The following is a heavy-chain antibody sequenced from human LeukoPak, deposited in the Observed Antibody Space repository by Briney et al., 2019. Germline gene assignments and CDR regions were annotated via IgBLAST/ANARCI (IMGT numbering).Heavy chain of an antibody. CDR3: ARDRLGLPVDY. CDR2: IKHDGSDK. Sequence: GGSLRLSCVASGFTFSTYWMTWVRQAPGQGLQWVANIKHDGSDKYYVDSVKGRFTISRDNARNSLYLQMNSLRAEDTAVYYCARDRLGLPVDYWGRGTLVTVSS. CDR1: GFTFSTYW. J-gene: IGHJ4*02. D-gene: IGHD3-16*01. V-gene: IGHV3-7*05.